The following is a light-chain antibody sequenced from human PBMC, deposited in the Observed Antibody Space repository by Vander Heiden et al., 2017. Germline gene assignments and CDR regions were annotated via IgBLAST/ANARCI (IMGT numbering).Light chain of an antibody. V-gene: IGKV1-39*01. Sequence: DIQMTQSPSPLSASVGDTISITCRTSENVFKYLHWYQQRPGRPPKLLIYDASTLQSGVPTRFSGSGSGTEYTLTVTGLQPEDFATYYCQQSFTSPRTFGPGTKVDV. J-gene: IGKJ3*01. CDR2: DAS. CDR3: QQSFTSPRT. CDR1: ENVFKY.